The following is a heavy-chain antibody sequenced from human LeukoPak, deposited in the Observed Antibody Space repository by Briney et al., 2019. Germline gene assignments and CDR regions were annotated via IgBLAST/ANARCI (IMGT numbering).Heavy chain of an antibody. V-gene: IGHV4-4*07. CDR3: ARGPPSTYYYYMDV. CDR1: GGSISSYY. CDR2: IYTSGST. Sequence: KPSETLSLTCTVSGGSISSYYWSWIRQPAGKGLEWIGRIYTSGSTNYNPSLKSRVTMSVDTSKNQFSLKLSSVTAADTAVYYCARGPPSTYYYYMDVWGKGTTVTISS. J-gene: IGHJ6*03.